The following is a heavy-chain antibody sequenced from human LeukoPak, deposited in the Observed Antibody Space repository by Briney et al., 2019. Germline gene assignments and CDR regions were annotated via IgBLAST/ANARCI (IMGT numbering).Heavy chain of an antibody. Sequence: PGGSLRLSCAASGFTFSSYGMHWVRQAPGKGLEWVAVISYDGSNKYYADSVKGRFTISRDNSKNTLYLQMNSLRAEDTAVYYCAKDWDYGSGSYPGPFDYWGQGTLVTVSS. CDR3: AKDWDYGSGSYPGPFDY. CDR2: ISYDGSNK. J-gene: IGHJ4*02. CDR1: GFTFSSYG. V-gene: IGHV3-30*18. D-gene: IGHD3-10*01.